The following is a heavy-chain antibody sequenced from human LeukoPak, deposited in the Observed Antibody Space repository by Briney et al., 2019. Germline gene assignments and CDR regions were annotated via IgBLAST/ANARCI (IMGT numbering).Heavy chain of an antibody. Sequence: SETLSLTCTVSGGSISSYYWSWIRQPAGKGLEWIGRIYTSGSTNYNPSLKSRVTMSVDTSKNQFPLKLSSVTAADTAVYYCARGAYYYGSGSYYSFDYWGQGTLVTVSS. J-gene: IGHJ4*02. CDR2: IYTSGST. CDR1: GGSISSYY. V-gene: IGHV4-4*07. D-gene: IGHD3-10*01. CDR3: ARGAYYYGSGSYYSFDY.